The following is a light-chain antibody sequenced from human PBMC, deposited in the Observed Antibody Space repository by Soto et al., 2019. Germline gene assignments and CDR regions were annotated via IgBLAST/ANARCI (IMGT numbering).Light chain of an antibody. J-gene: IGLJ1*01. Sequence: QSALTQPASVSGSPGQSITISCTGTGSDIGGYNYVSWYQQYPGNAPKLIISEVTNRPSGISNRFSGFKSANTAFLIISGLQAEDEADYYCSSYTSSSSLGVFGTGTQLTVL. V-gene: IGLV2-14*01. CDR2: EVT. CDR1: GSDIGGYNY. CDR3: SSYTSSSSLGV.